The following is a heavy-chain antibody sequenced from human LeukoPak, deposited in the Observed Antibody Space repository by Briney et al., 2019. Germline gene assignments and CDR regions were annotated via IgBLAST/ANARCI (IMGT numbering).Heavy chain of an antibody. CDR3: ARDYYDSSGYYYGPHFDY. D-gene: IGHD3-22*01. J-gene: IGHJ4*02. CDR2: INPNSGGT. V-gene: IGHV1-2*06. Sequence: GASVKVSCKASGYTFTGYYMHWVRQAPGQGLEWMGRINPNSGGTNYAQKFQGRVTMTRDTSISTAYMELSRLRSDDTAVYYCARDYYDSSGYYYGPHFDYWGQGTLVTVSS. CDR1: GYTFTGYY.